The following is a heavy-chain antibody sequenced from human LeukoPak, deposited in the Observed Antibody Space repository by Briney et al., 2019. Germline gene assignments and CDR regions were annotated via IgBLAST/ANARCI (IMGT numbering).Heavy chain of an antibody. CDR3: GGSKGYFDY. Sequence: SETLSLTCAVYGGSFSGYYWSWIRQPPGKGLEWLGEINHSGSTNYNPSLKSRVTISVDTSKNQFSLKLSSVTAADTAVYYCGGSKGYFDYWGQGTLVTVSS. V-gene: IGHV4-34*01. CDR2: INHSGST. CDR1: GGSFSGYY. D-gene: IGHD2-15*01. J-gene: IGHJ4*02.